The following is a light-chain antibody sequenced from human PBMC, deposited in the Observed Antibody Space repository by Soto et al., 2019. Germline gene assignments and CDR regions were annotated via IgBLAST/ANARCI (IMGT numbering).Light chain of an antibody. CDR2: GAS. J-gene: IGKJ5*01. V-gene: IGKV3-20*01. Sequence: IVLTQSPCTLSLSPGERATLSCRASQRVSSGYVASYQQKPGQARRLLIYGASSRATGIPDRFRASGCGTDYSLTISRLEPDDFAVYFCQQYGGTPAITFGQGTRLENK. CDR3: QQYGGTPAIT. CDR1: QRVSSGY.